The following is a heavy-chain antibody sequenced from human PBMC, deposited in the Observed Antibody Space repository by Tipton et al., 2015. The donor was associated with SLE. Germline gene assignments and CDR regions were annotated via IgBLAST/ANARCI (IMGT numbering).Heavy chain of an antibody. Sequence: SLRLSCAASGFTFDDYAMHWVRQAPGKGLEWVSGISWNSGSIGYADSVKGRFTISRDNAKNSLYLQMNSLRAEDTALYYCARGNAGGVFYGYFELCGRGTLVTGSS. D-gene: IGHD1-1*01. CDR2: ISWNSGSI. CDR3: ARGNAGGVFYGYFEL. V-gene: IGHV3-9*01. J-gene: IGHJ2*01. CDR1: GFTFDDYA.